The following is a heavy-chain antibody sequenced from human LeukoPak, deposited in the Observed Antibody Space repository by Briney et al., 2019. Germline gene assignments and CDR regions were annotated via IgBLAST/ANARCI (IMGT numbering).Heavy chain of an antibody. CDR1: GFTFSSYG. V-gene: IGHV3-30*18. D-gene: IGHD6-13*01. Sequence: GGSLRLSCAASGFTFSSYGMHWVRQAPGKGLERVAVISYDGSNKYYADSVKGRFTISRDNSKNTLYLQMNSLRAEDTAVYYCAKDREYSRSWSFDYWGQGTLVTVSS. J-gene: IGHJ4*02. CDR2: ISYDGSNK. CDR3: AKDREYSRSWSFDY.